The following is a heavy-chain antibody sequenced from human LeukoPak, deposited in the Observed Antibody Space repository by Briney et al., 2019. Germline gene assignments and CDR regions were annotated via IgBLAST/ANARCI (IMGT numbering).Heavy chain of an antibody. Sequence: SETLSLTCAVYGGTFSDYYWSWIRQPPGKGLEWIGEINHSGSTNYNPSLKSRVTISVDTSKNQFSLKLSSVTAADTAVYYCARRGPPSYYYYYYMDVWGKGTTVT. J-gene: IGHJ6*03. V-gene: IGHV4-34*01. CDR3: ARRGPPSYYYYYYMDV. CDR2: INHSGST. CDR1: GGTFSDYY.